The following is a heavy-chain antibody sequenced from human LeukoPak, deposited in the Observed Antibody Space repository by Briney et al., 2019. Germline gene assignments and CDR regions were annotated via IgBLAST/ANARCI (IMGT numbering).Heavy chain of an antibody. CDR2: ISGSGGST. V-gene: IGHV3-23*01. CDR3: AKDPSYYYDSSVYFVY. J-gene: IGHJ4*02. Sequence: PGGSLRLSCAASGFTFSSCAMSWVRQAPGKGLEWVSAISGSGGSTYYADSVKGRFTISRDNSKNTLYLQMNSLRAEDTAVYYCAKDPSYYYDSSVYFVYWGQGTLVTVSS. D-gene: IGHD3-22*01. CDR1: GFTFSSCA.